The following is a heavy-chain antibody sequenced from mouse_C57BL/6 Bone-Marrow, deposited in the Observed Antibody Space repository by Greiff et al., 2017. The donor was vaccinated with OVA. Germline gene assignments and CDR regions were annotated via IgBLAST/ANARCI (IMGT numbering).Heavy chain of an antibody. J-gene: IGHJ2*01. CDR2: IYPGDGDT. V-gene: IGHV1-82*01. CDR3: ASQGETAQGFGY. Sequence: VQGVESGPELVKPGASVKISCKASGYAFSSSWMNWVKQRPGKGLEWIGRIYPGDGDTNYNGKFKGKATLTADKSSSTAYMQLSSLTSEDSAVYFCASQGETAQGFGYWGQGTTLTVSS. CDR1: GYAFSSSW. D-gene: IGHD3-2*02.